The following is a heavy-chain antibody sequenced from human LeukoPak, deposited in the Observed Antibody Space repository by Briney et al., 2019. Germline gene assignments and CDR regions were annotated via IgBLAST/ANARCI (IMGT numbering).Heavy chain of an antibody. D-gene: IGHD4-17*01. CDR1: GFTFTSYT. CDR2: ININGGRT. Sequence: GGSLRLSCSVSGFTFTSYTMHWVRQAPGKGLEYVSSININGGRTYYADSVKGRFTISRDNSKNTLYLQMNSLRVEDTAVYYCAREMTTAFDYWGQGTLVTVSS. CDR3: AREMTTAFDY. J-gene: IGHJ4*02. V-gene: IGHV3-64*04.